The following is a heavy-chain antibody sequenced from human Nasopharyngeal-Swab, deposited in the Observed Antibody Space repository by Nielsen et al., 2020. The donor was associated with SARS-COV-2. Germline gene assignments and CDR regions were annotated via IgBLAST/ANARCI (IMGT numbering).Heavy chain of an antibody. V-gene: IGHV5-51*01. CDR2: IYPADSDS. D-gene: IGHD1-26*01. CDR3: VRRAFSASYFYFDY. Sequence: GESLKISCKGSGYIFTSYWIGRVRQMPGKGLEWMGIIYPADSDSRYSLSFQGQVSISVDKSISTAYLQWNTLKASDTAIYYCVRRAFSASYFYFDYWGPGTLVTVSS. CDR1: GYIFTSYW. J-gene: IGHJ4*02.